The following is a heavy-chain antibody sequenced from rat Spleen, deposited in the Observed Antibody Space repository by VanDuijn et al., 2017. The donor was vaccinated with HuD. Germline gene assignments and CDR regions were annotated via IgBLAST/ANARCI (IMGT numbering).Heavy chain of an antibody. J-gene: IGHJ3*01. CDR2: ITNTGGST. D-gene: IGHD1-9*01. Sequence: EVQLVESGGGLVQPGRSLKLSCVASGFTFNNYWMTWIRQAPGKGLEWVASITNTGGSTYSPDSVKGRFTISRANAKSTLSLQMDSLRSEDTATYYCTTGGYYGYTYGFAYWGQGTLVTVSS. V-gene: IGHV5-31*01. CDR1: GFTFNNYW. CDR3: TTGGYYGYTYGFAY.